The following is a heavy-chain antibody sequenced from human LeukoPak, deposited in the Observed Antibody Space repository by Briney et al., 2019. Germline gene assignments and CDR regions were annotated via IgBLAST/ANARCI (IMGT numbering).Heavy chain of an antibody. D-gene: IGHD1-26*01. Sequence: SGTLSLTCAVSGGSILTTNWWSWVRQPPGKGLEWIGEVHLSGASNYNPSLKSRVNMSIDKSKNQLSLELTSVTAADTAIYYCTRESGAFSPFGFRGQGTLVTVSS. CDR2: VHLSGAS. CDR1: GGSILTTNW. J-gene: IGHJ4*02. V-gene: IGHV4-4*02. CDR3: TRESGAFSPFGF.